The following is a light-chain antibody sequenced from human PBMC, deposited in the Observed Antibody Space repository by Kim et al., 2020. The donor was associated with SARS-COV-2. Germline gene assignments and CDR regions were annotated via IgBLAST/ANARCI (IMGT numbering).Light chain of an antibody. V-gene: IGKV3-20*01. Sequence: SPGERATLSCRASQSVSSSYLAWYQQKPGQAPRLLIYGASSRATGIPDRFSGSGSGTDFTLTISRLEPEDFAVYYCQQYGSALRVTFGQGTKLEI. CDR1: QSVSSSY. CDR3: QQYGSALRVT. CDR2: GAS. J-gene: IGKJ2*01.